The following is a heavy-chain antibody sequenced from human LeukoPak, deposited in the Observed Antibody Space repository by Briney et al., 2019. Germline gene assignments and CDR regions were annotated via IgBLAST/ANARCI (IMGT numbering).Heavy chain of an antibody. J-gene: IGHJ4*02. CDR3: ARDRPRGWSYHDY. V-gene: IGHV4-31*03. CDR2: IYYSGST. CDR1: GGSISSGGYY. D-gene: IGHD6-19*01. Sequence: PSQTLSLTCTVSGGSISSGGYYWSWIRQHPGKGLEWIGYIYYSGSTYYNPSLKSRVTISVDTSKNQFSLKLSSVTAADTAVYYCARDRPRGWSYHDYWGQGTLVTVSS.